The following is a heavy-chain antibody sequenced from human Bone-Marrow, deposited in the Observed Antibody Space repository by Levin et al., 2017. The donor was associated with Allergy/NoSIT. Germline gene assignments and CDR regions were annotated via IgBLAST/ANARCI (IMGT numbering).Heavy chain of an antibody. Sequence: GESLKISCAASGFTFSSYSMNWVRQAPGKGLEWVSYISSSSSTIYYADSVKGRFTISRDNAKNSLYLQMNSLRDEDTAVYYCANGGYSYGYSSLGWFDPWGQGTLVTVSS. J-gene: IGHJ5*02. D-gene: IGHD5-18*01. CDR2: ISSSSSTI. CDR1: GFTFSSYS. V-gene: IGHV3-48*02. CDR3: ANGGYSYGYSSLGWFDP.